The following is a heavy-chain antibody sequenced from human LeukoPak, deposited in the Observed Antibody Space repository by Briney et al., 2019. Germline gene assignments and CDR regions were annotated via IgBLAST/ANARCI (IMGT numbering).Heavy chain of an antibody. CDR1: GFTFSSYA. CDR2: ISGSGGST. J-gene: IGHJ6*02. CDR3: AREPGIAVAGTYYYYGMDV. Sequence: PGGSLRLSCAASGFTFSSYAMSWVRQAPGKGLEWVSAISGSGGSTYYADSVKGRFTISRDNSKNTLYLQMNSLRAEDTAVYYCAREPGIAVAGTYYYYGMDVWGQRTTVTVSS. D-gene: IGHD6-19*01. V-gene: IGHV3-23*01.